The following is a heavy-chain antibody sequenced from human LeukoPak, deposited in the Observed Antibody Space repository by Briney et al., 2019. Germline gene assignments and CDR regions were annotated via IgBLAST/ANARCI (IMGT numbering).Heavy chain of an antibody. D-gene: IGHD3-22*01. J-gene: IGHJ4*02. CDR2: ISGGSST. Sequence: GGSLRLSCGASGFTFRDDAMTWVRQAPGKGLEWVSAISGGSSTYFADSVKGWFTISRDNSENTVYLQMNSLRAEDTAVYYCAKKGGYDSSGYLPLEYWGQGTLVTVSS. CDR1: GFTFRDDA. CDR3: AKKGGYDSSGYLPLEY. V-gene: IGHV3-23*01.